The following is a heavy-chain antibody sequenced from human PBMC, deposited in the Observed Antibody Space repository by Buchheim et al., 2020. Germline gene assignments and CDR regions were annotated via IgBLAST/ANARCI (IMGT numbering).Heavy chain of an antibody. CDR2: ISSSGSII. CDR3: VRGPHCVTTSCYQYNWFDP. CDR1: GFTFSNYE. Sequence: EVQLVESGGDSVQPGGSLRLSCAASGFTFSNYEMNWVRQAPGKGLEWVSYISSSGSIIHYADSIKGRFSIPRDNDKDSLYLQMNSLRVEDTATYYCVRGPHCVTTSCYQYNWFDPWGQGTL. V-gene: IGHV3-48*03. J-gene: IGHJ5*02. D-gene: IGHD2-2*01.